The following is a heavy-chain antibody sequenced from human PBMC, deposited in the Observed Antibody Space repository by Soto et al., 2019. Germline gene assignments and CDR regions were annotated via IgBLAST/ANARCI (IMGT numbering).Heavy chain of an antibody. Sequence: SQTLSLTCAMSVDSLSSNSAAWSWIRQSPSRGLEWLGRTYYRSKWYNDYALSVKSRITVTPDTSKNQFSLQLNSVTPEDTAVYYCARGRASNTADWLDPWGQGTQVTVSS. CDR3: ARGRASNTADWLDP. CDR2: TYYRSKWYN. V-gene: IGHV6-1*01. D-gene: IGHD2-21*01. J-gene: IGHJ5*02. CDR1: VDSLSSNSAA.